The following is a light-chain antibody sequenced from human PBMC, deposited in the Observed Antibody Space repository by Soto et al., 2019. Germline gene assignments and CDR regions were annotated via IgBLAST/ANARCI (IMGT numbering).Light chain of an antibody. Sequence: QSVLTQPPSVSGAPGQRVTISCSGSSSNIGAGYDVHWYQQLPGTAPKLLISANNIRPSGVPDRFSGSESGTSASLAITGLQAEDEADYYCQSYDSSLSGSGVFGGGTKVTVL. J-gene: IGLJ3*02. CDR3: QSYDSSLSGSGV. CDR2: ANN. V-gene: IGLV1-40*01. CDR1: SSNIGAGYD.